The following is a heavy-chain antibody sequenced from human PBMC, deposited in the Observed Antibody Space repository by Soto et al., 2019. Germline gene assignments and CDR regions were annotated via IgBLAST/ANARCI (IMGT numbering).Heavy chain of an antibody. V-gene: IGHV1-69*13. CDR3: ASQGYSSRIYLSSGWFAFDY. J-gene: IGHJ4*02. CDR2: IIPIFGTA. D-gene: IGHD6-13*01. Sequence: GASVKVSCKTSGGTFSNDIITWVRQAPGQGLEWMGGIIPIFGTANYAQKFQGRVTITADESTSTAYMELSSLRSEDTAVYYCASQGYSSRIYLSSGWFAFDYWGQGTLVTVSS. CDR1: GGTFSNDI.